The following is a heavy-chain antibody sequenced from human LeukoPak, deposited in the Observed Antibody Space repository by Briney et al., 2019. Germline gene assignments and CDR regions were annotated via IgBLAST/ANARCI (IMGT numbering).Heavy chain of an antibody. J-gene: IGHJ4*02. CDR2: IKKDGSDK. V-gene: IGHV3-7*01. CDR1: GFTFSSYW. CDR3: ARYSYDNYGYFDY. Sequence: GGSLRLSCAASGFTFSSYWRSWVRPTQGKGLEWVANIKKDGSDKYYVDSVKGRFTISRDNAKNSLYLQMISLRVEDTAVYHCARYSYDNYGYFDYWGQGTLVTVSS. D-gene: IGHD5-12*01.